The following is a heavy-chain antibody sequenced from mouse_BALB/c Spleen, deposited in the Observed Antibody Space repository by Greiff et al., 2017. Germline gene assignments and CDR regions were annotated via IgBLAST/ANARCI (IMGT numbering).Heavy chain of an antibody. V-gene: IGHV5-17*02. CDR1: GFTFSSFG. CDR3: ARHDTTVGYFDY. CDR2: ISSGSSTI. D-gene: IGHD1-1*01. J-gene: IGHJ2*01. Sequence: EVQVVESGGGLVQPGGSRKLSCAASGFTFSSFGMHWVRQAPEKGLEWVAYISSGSSTIYFADTVKGRFTISRDNPKNTLFLQMTSLRSEDTAMYYCARHDTTVGYFDYWGQGTTLTVSS.